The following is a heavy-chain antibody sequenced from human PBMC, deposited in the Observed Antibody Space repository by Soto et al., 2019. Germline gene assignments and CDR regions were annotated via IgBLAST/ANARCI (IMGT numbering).Heavy chain of an antibody. J-gene: IGHJ6*02. CDR2: IYYSGST. CDR3: ARDPRDCSSTSCYRYYYYGMDV. V-gene: IGHV4-61*01. Sequence: PSETLSLTCTVSGGSVSSGSYYWSWIRQPPGKGLEWIGYIYYSGSTNYNPSLKSRVTISVDTSKNQFSLKLSSVTAADTAVYYCARDPRDCSSTSCYRYYYYGMDVWGQGTTVTVSS. CDR1: GGSVSSGSYY. D-gene: IGHD2-2*01.